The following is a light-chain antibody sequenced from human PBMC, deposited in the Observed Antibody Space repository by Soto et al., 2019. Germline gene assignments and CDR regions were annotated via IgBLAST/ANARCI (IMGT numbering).Light chain of an antibody. J-gene: IGKJ2*01. CDR1: QTISTY. CDR3: QQSDSTPYT. CDR2: DAS. Sequence: DIQMTQSPSSLSASVGDRVTITCRASQTISTYWHCYQQKPVKAPRLLIYDASSWLRGVPSRFSGSGSGTDFTLTIASLQPEDFSTYYCQQSDSTPYTFGQGTKVDIK. V-gene: IGKV1-39*01.